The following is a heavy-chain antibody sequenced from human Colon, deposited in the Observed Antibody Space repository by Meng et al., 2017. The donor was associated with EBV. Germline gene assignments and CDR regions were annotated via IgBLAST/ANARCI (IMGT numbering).Heavy chain of an antibody. CDR3: ARERGGVTRDFDS. Sequence: RLQLQESGPGLLKPSETLSLTCSVSGDSITTNGYYWGWIRQSPGKGLEWIGSIFYSGNTYFNPSLKTRVTISVDTSKNQFSLKLSSVTAADTAIYYCARERGGVTRDFDSWGQGALVTVSS. J-gene: IGHJ4*02. V-gene: IGHV4-39*06. CDR1: GDSITTNGYY. D-gene: IGHD3-16*01. CDR2: IFYSGNT.